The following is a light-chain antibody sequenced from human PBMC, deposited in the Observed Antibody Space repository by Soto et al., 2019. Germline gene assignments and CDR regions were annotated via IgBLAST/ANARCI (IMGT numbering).Light chain of an antibody. CDR3: SSSANGIRV. CDR2: EVS. J-gene: IGLJ1*01. CDR1: SRDVGGYKY. Sequence: QSALTQPASVSGSPGQSITISCTGSSRDVGGYKYVSWYQQHPGKAPKLVIYEVSNWPSGVSNRFSGSKSDNTASLTISGLQTEDEADYYCSSSANGIRVFGSGTKLTVL. V-gene: IGLV2-14*03.